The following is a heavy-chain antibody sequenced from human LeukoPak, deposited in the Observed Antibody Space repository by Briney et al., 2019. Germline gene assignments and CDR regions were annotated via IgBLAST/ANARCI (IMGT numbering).Heavy chain of an antibody. CDR1: GFILGDYS. V-gene: IGHV3-48*01. CDR2: VGIDSGNT. J-gene: IGHJ4*02. D-gene: IGHD2-2*01. Sequence: PGGSLILSCVASGFILGDYSMNWVRQAPGKGLEWISYVGIDSGNTMYADSVKGRFTISGDKAKNSLYLQMNSLRVEDTAVYYCARDTKYAFDNWGQGTLVTVSS. CDR3: ARDTKYAFDN.